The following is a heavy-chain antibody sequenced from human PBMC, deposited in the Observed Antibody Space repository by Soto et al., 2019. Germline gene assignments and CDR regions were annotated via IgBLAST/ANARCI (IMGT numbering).Heavy chain of an antibody. CDR3: ARGCGRPRGPYYLDY. J-gene: IGHJ4*02. CDR2: IKQDGGER. Sequence: EVQLVESGGALVQPGGSLRLSCVASGFNFNNYWMSWVRQAPGKGLEWVSTIKQDGGERNYVDSVKGRFTISRDNAENSLFLQLSSLRVEDTAVYYCARGCGRPRGPYYLDYWGQGTLASVSS. D-gene: IGHD2-21*01. CDR1: GFNFNNYW. V-gene: IGHV3-7*01.